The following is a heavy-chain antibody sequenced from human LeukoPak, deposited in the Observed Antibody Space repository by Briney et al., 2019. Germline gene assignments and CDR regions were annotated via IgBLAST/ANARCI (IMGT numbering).Heavy chain of an antibody. CDR2: ISGSGGST. CDR3: AKMSLDIVATIIPYIFDY. V-gene: IGHV3-23*01. Sequence: GGSLRLSCAASEFTFSSYAMSWVRQAPGKGLEWVSAISGSGGSTYYADSVKGRFTISRDNSKNTLYLQMNSLRAEDTAVYYCAKMSLDIVATIIPYIFDYWGQGTLVTVSS. J-gene: IGHJ4*02. CDR1: EFTFSSYA. D-gene: IGHD5-12*01.